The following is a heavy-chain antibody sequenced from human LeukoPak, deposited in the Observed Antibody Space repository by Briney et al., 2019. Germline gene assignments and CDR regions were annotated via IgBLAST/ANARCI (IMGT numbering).Heavy chain of an antibody. CDR2: IYHNGNT. Sequence: SETLSLTCSVSGGSITNGDYYWAWIRQPPGKGLEWIATIYHNGNTYYNPSLKSRVTISVDTSASQFSLKLTFVTAADAAIYYCTREGSGRGIYFDHWGQGTLVGVS. CDR1: GGSITNGDYY. V-gene: IGHV4-39*02. J-gene: IGHJ4*02. CDR3: TREGSGRGIYFDH. D-gene: IGHD3-10*01.